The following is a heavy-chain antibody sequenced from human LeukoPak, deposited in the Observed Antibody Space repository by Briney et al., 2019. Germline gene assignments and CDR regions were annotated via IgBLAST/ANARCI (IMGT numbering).Heavy chain of an antibody. CDR1: GFTFDDYA. CDR3: AKDSDIVVVPAANVYNWFDP. Sequence: PGRSLRLSCAASGFTFDDYAMHWVRQAPGKGLEWVSGISWNSSNMGYADSVKGRFTISRDNAKNSLYLQMNSLRAEDTAVYYCAKDSDIVVVPAANVYNWFDPWGQGTLVTVSS. J-gene: IGHJ5*02. CDR2: ISWNSSNM. V-gene: IGHV3-9*01. D-gene: IGHD2-2*01.